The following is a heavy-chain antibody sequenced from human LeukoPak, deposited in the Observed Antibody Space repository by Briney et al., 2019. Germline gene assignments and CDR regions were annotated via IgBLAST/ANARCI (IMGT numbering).Heavy chain of an antibody. V-gene: IGHV5-51*01. CDR1: GYTFTAYW. CDR3: GRHQHSGSYGAFDI. J-gene: IGHJ3*02. D-gene: IGHD1-26*01. Sequence: GESVRISCQGSGYTFTAYWIGWVRQMPGKGLEWVGIIHPGDSDTRYSPSFQGQVTISADKSITTAYLQWSSLKASDTAMYYCGRHQHSGSYGAFDIWGQGTMVTVSS. CDR2: IHPGDSDT.